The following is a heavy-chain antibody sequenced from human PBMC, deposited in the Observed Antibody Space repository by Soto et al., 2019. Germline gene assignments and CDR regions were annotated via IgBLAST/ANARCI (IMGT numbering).Heavy chain of an antibody. CDR1: GYTFTSYY. V-gene: IGHV1-46*01. CDR3: ARALYYDILTGYYGPSYYYYGMDV. Sequence: ASVKVSCKASGYTFTSYYMHWVRQAPGQGLEWMGIINPSGGSTSYAQKFQGRVTMTRDTSTSTVYMELSSLRSEDTAVYYCARALYYDILTGYYGPSYYYYGMDVWGQGTTVTVSS. J-gene: IGHJ6*02. D-gene: IGHD3-9*01. CDR2: INPSGGST.